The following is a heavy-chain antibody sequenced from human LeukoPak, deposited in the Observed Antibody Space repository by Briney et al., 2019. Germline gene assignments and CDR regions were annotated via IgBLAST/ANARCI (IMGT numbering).Heavy chain of an antibody. D-gene: IGHD2-15*01. Sequence: AASVQVSCKASGYTFTGYYIHWVRQAPGQGLEWMGGLNPDTGSTNYAQKFQARVIMTRDTSISTAYMELRRLRSDDTAVYYCARDLIGYCSGGSCPHWGQGTLVTVSS. CDR1: GYTFTGYY. V-gene: IGHV1-2*02. CDR2: LNPDTGST. J-gene: IGHJ4*02. CDR3: ARDLIGYCSGGSCPH.